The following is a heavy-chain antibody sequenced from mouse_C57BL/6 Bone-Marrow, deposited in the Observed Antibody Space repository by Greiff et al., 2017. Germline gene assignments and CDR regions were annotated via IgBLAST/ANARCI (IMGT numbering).Heavy chain of an antibody. CDR2: LYPTRGRT. Sequence: VQLQQPGAELVKPGASVKMSCKASGYTFPSYWITWVKQRPGQGLEWIGDLYPTRGRTNYNEKFKSKAILTVDTASNTAYMQLSSLTSEDSAVFYCARSGPLGRSFDYWGQGTTLTVSS. D-gene: IGHD4-1*01. V-gene: IGHV1-55*01. CDR3: ARSGPLGRSFDY. CDR1: GYTFPSYW. J-gene: IGHJ2*01.